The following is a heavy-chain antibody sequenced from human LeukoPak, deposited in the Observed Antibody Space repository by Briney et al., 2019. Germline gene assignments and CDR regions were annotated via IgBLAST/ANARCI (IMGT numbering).Heavy chain of an antibody. J-gene: IGHJ6*03. D-gene: IGHD3-3*01. CDR1: GGSISSGGYS. V-gene: IGHV4-30-2*01. CDR2: IYHSGST. CDR3: ARVPDSLEWLLNLNYYYYMDV. Sequence: SETLSLTCAVSGGSISSGGYSWSWIRQPPGKGLEWIGYIYHSGSTYYNPSLKSRVTISVDRSKNQFSLKLSSVTAADTAVYYCARVPDSLEWLLNLNYYYYMDVWGKGTTVTVSS.